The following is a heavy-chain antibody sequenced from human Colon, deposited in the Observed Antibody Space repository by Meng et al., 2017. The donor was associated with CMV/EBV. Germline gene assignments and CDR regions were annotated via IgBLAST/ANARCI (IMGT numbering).Heavy chain of an antibody. V-gene: IGHV3-21*01. Sequence: GESLKISCAASGFTFSDYGMTWVRQPPGKGLEWVSTIVSSSTYIFFADSVKGRFTISRDNAKNSLYLQMNNLRVEDTGIYYCVRDTISEVVAFDYWGQGALVTVSS. J-gene: IGHJ4*02. CDR2: IVSSSTYI. CDR1: GFTFSDYG. D-gene: IGHD3-3*01. CDR3: VRDTISEVVAFDY.